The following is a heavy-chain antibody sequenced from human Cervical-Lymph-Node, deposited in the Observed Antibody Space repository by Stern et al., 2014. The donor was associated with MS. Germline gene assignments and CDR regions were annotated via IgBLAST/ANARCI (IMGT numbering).Heavy chain of an antibody. Sequence: QVQLVQSGGGVVQPGRSLRLSCAASGFTFSSYSMHWVRQAPGKGLGWVAVMSYDGSHTYYADSVQGRFPISRANSKITLYLQMNSLRAEDAAVYCGAKDRPYIPYFCGMDVWGQGTPGTGSS. J-gene: IGHJ6*02. CDR2: MSYDGSHT. V-gene: IGHV3-30*18. CDR3: AKDRPYIPYFCGMDV. D-gene: IGHD2-2*02. CDR1: GFTFSSYS.